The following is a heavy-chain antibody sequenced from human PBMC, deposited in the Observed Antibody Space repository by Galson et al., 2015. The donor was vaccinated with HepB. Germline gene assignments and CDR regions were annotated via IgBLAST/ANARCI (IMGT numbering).Heavy chain of an antibody. D-gene: IGHD2-15*01. Sequence: SVKVSCKASGYTFTSYYMHWVRQAPGQGLEWMGIINPSGGSTSYAQKFQGRVTMTRDTSTSTVYMELSSPRSEDTAVYYCARGGSLGYCSGGSCYSPQYYYYGMDVWGQGTTVTVSS. CDR2: INPSGGST. CDR3: ARGGSLGYCSGGSCYSPQYYYYGMDV. CDR1: GYTFTSYY. J-gene: IGHJ6*02. V-gene: IGHV1-46*01.